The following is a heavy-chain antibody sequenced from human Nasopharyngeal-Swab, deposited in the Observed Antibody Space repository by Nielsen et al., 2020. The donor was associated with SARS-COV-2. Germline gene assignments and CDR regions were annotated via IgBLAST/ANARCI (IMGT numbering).Heavy chain of an antibody. CDR1: GFTFSSYA. J-gene: IGHJ4*02. CDR3: AREGGLVRFWDY. CDR2: ISYDGSNK. V-gene: IGHV3-30-3*01. D-gene: IGHD3-16*01. Sequence: GESLKISCAASGFTFSSYAMHWVRQAPGKGLEWVAVISYDGSNKYCADSVKGRFTISRDNSKNTLYLQMNSLRAEDTAVYYCAREGGLVRFWDYWGQGTLVTVSS.